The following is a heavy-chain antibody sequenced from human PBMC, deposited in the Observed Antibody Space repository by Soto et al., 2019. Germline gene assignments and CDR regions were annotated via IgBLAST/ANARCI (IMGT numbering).Heavy chain of an antibody. V-gene: IGHV5-51*01. D-gene: IGHD5-18*01. CDR2: IYPDDSDT. CDR3: ARDPSRGYSYGNNWFDP. J-gene: IGHJ5*02. Sequence: PGESLKISCKGAGYSFTSYWIVWVRQMPGKGLEWMGIIYPDDSDTRYNPSFQGHVTISADKSISTAYLQWSSLKASDTAMYYCARDPSRGYSYGNNWFDPWGQGTLVTVSS. CDR1: GYSFTSYW.